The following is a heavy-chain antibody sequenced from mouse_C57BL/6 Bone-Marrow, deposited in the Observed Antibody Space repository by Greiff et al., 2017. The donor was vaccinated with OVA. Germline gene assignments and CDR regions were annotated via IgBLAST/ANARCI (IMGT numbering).Heavy chain of an antibody. V-gene: IGHV5-6*01. CDR1: GFTFSSYG. J-gene: IGHJ3*01. D-gene: IGHD2-2*01. CDR3: ARPMVTPY. CDR2: ISSGGSYT. Sequence: EVKLMESGGDLVKPGGSLKLSCAASGFTFSSYGMSWVRQTPDKRLEWVATISSGGSYTYYPDSVKGRFTISRDNAKNTLYLQMSSLKSEDTAMYYCARPMVTPYWGQGTLVTVSA.